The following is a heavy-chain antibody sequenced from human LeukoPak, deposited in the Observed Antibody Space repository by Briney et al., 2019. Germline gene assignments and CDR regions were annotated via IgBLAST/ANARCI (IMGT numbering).Heavy chain of an antibody. J-gene: IGHJ6*02. CDR2: TSSGSSTI. V-gene: IGHV3-48*04. CDR1: GVSFSSYS. D-gene: IGHD3-9*01. Sequence: GGSLRLSCAASGVSFSSYSMKWVRQAPGKGLEWLSYTSSGSSTIYYADAVKGRFVISRDNTKKTLDLEMNSLRAEDTAVYFCARVAHFDRGMDVWGQGTTVIVSS. CDR3: ARVAHFDRGMDV.